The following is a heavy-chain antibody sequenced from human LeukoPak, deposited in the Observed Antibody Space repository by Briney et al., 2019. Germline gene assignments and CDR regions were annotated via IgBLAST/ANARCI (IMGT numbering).Heavy chain of an antibody. CDR1: GFTFSDYY. V-gene: IGHV3-30*18. CDR2: ISYDGSNK. D-gene: IGHD3-3*01. J-gene: IGHJ6*02. CDR3: AKSSGGYYYYYGMDV. Sequence: GGSLRLSCAASGFTFSDYYMSCIRQAPGKGLGWVAVISYDGSNKYYADSVKGRFTISRDNSKHTLYLQMNSLRAEDTAVYYCAKSSGGYYYYYGMDVWGQGTTVTVSS.